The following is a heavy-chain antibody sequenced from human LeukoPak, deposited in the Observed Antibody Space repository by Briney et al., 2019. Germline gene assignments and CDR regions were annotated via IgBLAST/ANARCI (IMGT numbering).Heavy chain of an antibody. CDR2: MNPNSGNT. J-gene: IGHJ6*03. Sequence: ASVKVSFKASGYTFTSYDMNWVRQATGQGLEWLGWMNPNSGNTGYAQNFQGRVTMTMNTSITTAYMELSRLRSEDTAVYYCARALSWTTESYYYMDVWGKGTTVTVSS. D-gene: IGHD3/OR15-3a*01. V-gene: IGHV1-8*01. CDR1: GYTFTSYD. CDR3: ARALSWTTESYYYMDV.